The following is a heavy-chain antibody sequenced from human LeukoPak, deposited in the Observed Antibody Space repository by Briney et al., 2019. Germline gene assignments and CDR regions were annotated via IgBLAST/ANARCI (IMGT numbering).Heavy chain of an antibody. D-gene: IGHD1-26*01. Sequence: PGGSLRLSCAASGFTFSTYAMSWARQAPGKGLEWVSGISGSGGSTYYADSLKGRFTISRDNSKNTLYLQVISLRAEDTAVYYCAKVGVTGWYFDYWGQGALVTVSS. CDR3: AKVGVTGWYFDY. V-gene: IGHV3-23*01. J-gene: IGHJ4*02. CDR2: ISGSGGST. CDR1: GFTFSTYA.